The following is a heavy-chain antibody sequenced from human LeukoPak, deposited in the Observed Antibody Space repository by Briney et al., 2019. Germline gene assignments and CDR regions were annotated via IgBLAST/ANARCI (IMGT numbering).Heavy chain of an antibody. Sequence: GASVKVSCKASGGTCISYAISWVRQAPGQGLEWMGGIIPIFGTANYAQKFQGRVTITADESTSTAYMELSSLRSEDTAVYYCARAFSGCVVVPACWFDPWGQGTLVTVSS. CDR3: ARAFSGCVVVPACWFDP. CDR1: GGTCISYA. D-gene: IGHD2-2*01. V-gene: IGHV1-69*13. J-gene: IGHJ5*02. CDR2: IIPIFGTA.